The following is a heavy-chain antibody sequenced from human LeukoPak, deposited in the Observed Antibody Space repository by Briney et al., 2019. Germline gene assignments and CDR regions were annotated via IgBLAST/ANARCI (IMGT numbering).Heavy chain of an antibody. J-gene: IGHJ4*02. CDR1: GGSFSGYY. CDR3: ARGYYYDSSGLTLELDY. V-gene: IGHV4-34*01. CDR2: INHSGST. Sequence: SETLSLTCAVYGGSFSGYYWSWIRQPPGKGLEWIGEINHSGSTNYNPSLKSRVTISVDTSKNQFSLKLSSVTAADTAVYYCARGYYYDSSGLTLELDYWGQGTLVTVSS. D-gene: IGHD3-22*01.